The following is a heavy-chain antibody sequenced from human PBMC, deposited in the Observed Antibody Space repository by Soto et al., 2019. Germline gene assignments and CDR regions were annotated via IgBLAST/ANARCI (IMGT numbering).Heavy chain of an antibody. CDR2: INHSGST. J-gene: IGHJ4*02. CDR1: GGSFSGYY. Sequence: SETLSLTCAVYGGSFSGYYWTWIRQPPGTGLEWIGEINHSGSTNYNPSLKSRVTISIDMSKNQFSLNLRSVTAADTAVYYCARQRGIAVAGTDLWGQGTLVTVS. V-gene: IGHV4-34*01. CDR3: ARQRGIAVAGTDL. D-gene: IGHD6-19*01.